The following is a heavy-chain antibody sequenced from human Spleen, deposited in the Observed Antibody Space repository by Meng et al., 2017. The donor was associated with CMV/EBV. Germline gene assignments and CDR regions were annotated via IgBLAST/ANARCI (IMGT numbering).Heavy chain of an antibody. Sequence: GGSLRLSCAASGLTFSTYSMNWVRQAPGKGLEWVSSISSSSSYIYYADSVKGRFTISRDNAKNSLFLQMNSLRAEDTAVYYCARAPPPYDFWTTYYYGMDVWGQGTTVTVSS. CDR3: ARAPPPYDFWTTYYYGMDV. V-gene: IGHV3-21*04. J-gene: IGHJ6*02. CDR2: ISSSSSYI. D-gene: IGHD3-3*01. CDR1: GLTFSTYS.